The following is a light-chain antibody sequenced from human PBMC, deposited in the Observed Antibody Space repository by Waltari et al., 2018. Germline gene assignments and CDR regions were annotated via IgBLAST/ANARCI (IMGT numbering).Light chain of an antibody. CDR1: QSVLYSSNNKNY. CDR3: QQYYSTPPT. CDR2: WAS. J-gene: IGKJ5*01. Sequence: DIVMTQSPDSLAVSLGERAPINCKSSQSVLYSSNNKNYLAWSQQKPGQPPKLLIYWASTRESGGPDRFSGSGSGTDFTLTISSLQAEDVAVYYCQQYYSTPPTFGQGTRLEIK. V-gene: IGKV4-1*01.